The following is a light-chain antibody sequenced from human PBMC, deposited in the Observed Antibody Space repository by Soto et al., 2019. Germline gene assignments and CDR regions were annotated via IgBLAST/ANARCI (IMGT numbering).Light chain of an antibody. CDR3: QQYSRSPIT. J-gene: IGKJ5*01. V-gene: IGKV3-20*01. CDR2: GAS. CDR1: QSVSSSY. Sequence: EIVLTQSPGTLSLSPGERATLSCRASQSVSSSYLAWYQQKPGQAPRLLIYGASSRATGIPDRFSGSGSGTDFTLTISRLEPEDFAVFYCQQYSRSPITDGQGTRLEIK.